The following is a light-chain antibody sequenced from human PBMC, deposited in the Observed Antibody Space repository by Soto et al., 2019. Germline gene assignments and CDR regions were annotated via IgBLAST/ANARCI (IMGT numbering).Light chain of an antibody. CDR2: AAS. CDR3: QQNSNLQGT. CDR1: QSVSTY. J-gene: IGKJ1*01. V-gene: IGKV3-11*01. Sequence: TQSPATLSLSPGDRATLSCRASQSVSTYVNWFQQKPGQPPRLLIYAASTRVTGIPDRISGSGSGTDFSLTISSLEPEDSAVYYCQQNSNLQGTFGQGTKVDIK.